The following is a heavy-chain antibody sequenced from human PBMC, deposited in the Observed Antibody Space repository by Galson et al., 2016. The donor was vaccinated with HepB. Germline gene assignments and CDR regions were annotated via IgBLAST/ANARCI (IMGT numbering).Heavy chain of an antibody. V-gene: IGHV5-51*01. Sequence: QSGAEVKKPGESLKLSCKGSGYSFTTYWIGWVRQMPGKGLEWMGIIYPSDSDTRYSPSIQGQVSISADKSISTAYLQWSSLKAADTAMYYWVRSYSSSYAFDMWGQGTMVTVSS. CDR3: VRSYSSSYAFDM. CDR1: GYSFTTYW. D-gene: IGHD6-6*01. J-gene: IGHJ3*02. CDR2: IYPSDSDT.